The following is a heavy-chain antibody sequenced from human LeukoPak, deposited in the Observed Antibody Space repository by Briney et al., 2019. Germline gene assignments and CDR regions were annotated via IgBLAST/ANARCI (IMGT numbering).Heavy chain of an antibody. CDR2: ISGSSGST. CDR1: GFTFSSYG. J-gene: IGHJ4*02. V-gene: IGHV3-23*01. CDR3: AKVGCSSTSCHLDY. Sequence: PGWSLRVSCAASGFTFSSYGMSWVRQAAGKGLEWVSAISGSSGSTYYADSVKGRFTISRDNSKNTLYLQMNSLRAEDTAVYYCAKVGCSSTSCHLDYWGQGTLVTVSS. D-gene: IGHD2-2*01.